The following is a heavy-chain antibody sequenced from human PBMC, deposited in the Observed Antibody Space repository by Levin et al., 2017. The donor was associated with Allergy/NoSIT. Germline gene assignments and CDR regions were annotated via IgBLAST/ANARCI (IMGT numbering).Heavy chain of an antibody. J-gene: IGHJ2*01. V-gene: IGHV3-23*01. CDR2: ISGSGGST. CDR1: GFTFSSYA. Sequence: GESLKISCAASGFTFSSYAMSWVRQAPGKGLEWVSAISGSGGSTYYADSVKGRFTISRDNSKNTLYLQMNSLRAEDTAVYYCAKEVAVAEFWYFDLWGRGTLVTVSS. D-gene: IGHD6-19*01. CDR3: AKEVAVAEFWYFDL.